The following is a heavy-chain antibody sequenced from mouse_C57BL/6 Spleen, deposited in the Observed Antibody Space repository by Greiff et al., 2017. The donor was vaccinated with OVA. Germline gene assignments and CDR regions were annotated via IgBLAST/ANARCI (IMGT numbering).Heavy chain of an antibody. V-gene: IGHV8-12*01. Sequence: QVTLKVCGPGILQSSQTLSLTCSFSGFSLSTSGMGVSWIRQPSGKGLEWLAHIYWDDDKRYNPSLKSRLTISKDTSRNQVFLKITSVDTADTATYYCARITTRIFDYWGQGTTLTVSS. CDR1: GFSLSTSGMG. D-gene: IGHD1-1*01. CDR3: ARITTRIFDY. J-gene: IGHJ2*01. CDR2: IYWDDDK.